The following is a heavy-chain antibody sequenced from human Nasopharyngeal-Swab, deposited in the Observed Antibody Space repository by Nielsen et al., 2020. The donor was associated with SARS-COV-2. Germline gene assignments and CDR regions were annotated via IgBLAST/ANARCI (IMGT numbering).Heavy chain of an antibody. Sequence: GESLKISCAASGFTFSSYWMSWVRQAPGKGLEWVANIKQDGSEKYYVDSVKGRFTISRDNAKNSPYLQMNSLRAEDTAVYYCARASGSGSFDYWGQGTLVTVSS. CDR3: ARASGSGSFDY. J-gene: IGHJ4*02. V-gene: IGHV3-7*01. CDR1: GFTFSSYW. D-gene: IGHD3-10*01. CDR2: IKQDGSEK.